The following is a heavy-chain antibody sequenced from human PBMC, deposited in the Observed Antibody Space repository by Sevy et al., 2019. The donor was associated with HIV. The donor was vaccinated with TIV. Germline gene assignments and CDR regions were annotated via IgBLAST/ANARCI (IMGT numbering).Heavy chain of an antibody. Sequence: ASVKVSCKASGYTLTGYYMHWVRQAPGQGLEWMGWINPNSGGTNYAQKFQGRVTMTRDTSISTAYMELSRLRSDDTAVYYCARVPTTYDFWSGYQYYFDYWGQGTLVTVSS. CDR2: INPNSGGT. D-gene: IGHD3-3*01. V-gene: IGHV1-2*02. CDR1: GYTLTGYY. CDR3: ARVPTTYDFWSGYQYYFDY. J-gene: IGHJ4*02.